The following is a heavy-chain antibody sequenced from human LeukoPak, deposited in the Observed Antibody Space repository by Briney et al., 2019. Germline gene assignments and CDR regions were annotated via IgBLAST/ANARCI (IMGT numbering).Heavy chain of an antibody. D-gene: IGHD3-3*01. Sequence: GGSLRLSCAASGLTFSNYWMHWVRHAPGMGLVWVSRISLDGSSTAYADSVKGRFTISRDNAKKTLYLQMNSLRAEDTAVYYCTRGFYYDFWSGPDYWGQGTLVTVSS. CDR1: GLTFSNYW. V-gene: IGHV3-74*01. J-gene: IGHJ4*02. CDR3: TRGFYYDFWSGPDY. CDR2: ISLDGSST.